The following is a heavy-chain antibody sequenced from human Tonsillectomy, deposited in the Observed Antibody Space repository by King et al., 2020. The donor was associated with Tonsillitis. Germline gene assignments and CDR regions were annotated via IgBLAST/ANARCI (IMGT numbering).Heavy chain of an antibody. CDR2: ISAYNGNT. J-gene: IGHJ3*02. V-gene: IGHV1-18*01. CDR1: GYTFTSYG. D-gene: IGHD2-2*01. Sequence: VQLVESGAEVKKPGASVKVSCKASGYTFTSYGISWVRQAPGQGLEWMGWISAYNGNTNYAQKLQGRVTMTTDTSTSTAYMELRSLRSDDTAVYYCARGYCSSTSGLGAAFDIWGQGTMVTVSS. CDR3: ARGYCSSTSGLGAAFDI.